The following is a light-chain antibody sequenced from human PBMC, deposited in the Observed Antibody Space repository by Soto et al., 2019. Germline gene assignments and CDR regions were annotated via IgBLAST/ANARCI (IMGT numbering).Light chain of an antibody. CDR2: TAS. V-gene: IGKV1-39*01. J-gene: IGKJ2*01. CDR1: QSISRS. CDR3: QQSYSTPPDT. Sequence: DIQMPQSPSSLSASVGDRVTITCRASQSISRSLNWYQQKPGKAPKLLLYTASSLQSGVPSSFSGSGSGTDFTLTISSLQPEYFATYYCQQSYSTPPDTFGQGTKLEIK.